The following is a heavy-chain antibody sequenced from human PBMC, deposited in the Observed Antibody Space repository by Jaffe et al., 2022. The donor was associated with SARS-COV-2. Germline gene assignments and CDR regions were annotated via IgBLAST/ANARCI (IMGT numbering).Heavy chain of an antibody. CDR1: GFTVSNNY. V-gene: IGHV3-53*01. Sequence: EVQLVESGGGLIQARGSLRLSCAASGFTVSNNYMTWVRQAPGKGLEWVSAIYSGGSTYYADSVKGRFTISRDSSSNTLYLQMNSLRVEDTAVYYCARVTAGYSRYWYSDLWGRGTLVTVSS. D-gene: IGHD6-13*01. CDR2: IYSGGST. CDR3: ARVTAGYSRYWYSDL. J-gene: IGHJ2*01.